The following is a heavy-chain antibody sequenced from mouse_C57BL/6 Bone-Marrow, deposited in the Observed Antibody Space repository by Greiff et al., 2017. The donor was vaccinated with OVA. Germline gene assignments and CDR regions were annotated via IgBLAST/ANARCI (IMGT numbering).Heavy chain of an antibody. Sequence: EVQLQESGGGLVKPGGSLKLSCAASGFTFSSYAMSWVRQTPEKRLEWVATISDGGSYTYYPANVKGRFTISRDNAKNNLYLQMSHLKSEDTAMYYCARDPSTVVADFDVWGTGTTVTVSS. V-gene: IGHV5-4*01. J-gene: IGHJ1*03. CDR1: GFTFSSYA. CDR2: ISDGGSYT. CDR3: ARDPSTVVADFDV. D-gene: IGHD1-1*01.